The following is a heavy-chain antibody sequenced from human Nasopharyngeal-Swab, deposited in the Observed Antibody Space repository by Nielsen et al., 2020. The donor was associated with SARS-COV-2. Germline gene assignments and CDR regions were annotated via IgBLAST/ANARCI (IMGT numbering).Heavy chain of an antibody. D-gene: IGHD3-3*01. CDR1: GFTFSSYG. V-gene: IGHV3-33*01. CDR2: IWYDGSNK. J-gene: IGHJ4*02. CDR3: ARGPYDFWSGYPHYFDY. Sequence: GGSLRLSCAASGFTFSSYGMHWVRQAPGKGLEWVAIIWYDGSNKYYADSVKGRFTISRDNSKNTLYLRMNSLRAEDTAVYYCARGPYDFWSGYPHYFDYWGQGTLVTVSS.